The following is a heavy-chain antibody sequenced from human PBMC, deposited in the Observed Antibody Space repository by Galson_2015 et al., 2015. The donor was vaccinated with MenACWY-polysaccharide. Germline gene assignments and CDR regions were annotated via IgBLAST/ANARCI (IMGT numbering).Heavy chain of an antibody. J-gene: IGHJ4*02. CDR1: GFTFSNYW. Sequence: SLRLSCAASGFTFSNYWMRWVRQAPGEGLVWVSRIKSDGSTTDNADSVTGRFSISRYKAKNTLYLEMNSLRAEDTAVYYCASSISGGNLDYWGQGTLVTVSS. D-gene: IGHD1-26*01. CDR2: IKSDGSTT. CDR3: ASSISGGNLDY. V-gene: IGHV3-74*01.